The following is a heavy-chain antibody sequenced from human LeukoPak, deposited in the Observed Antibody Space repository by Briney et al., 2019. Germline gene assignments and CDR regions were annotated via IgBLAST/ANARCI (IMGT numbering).Heavy chain of an antibody. CDR2: INPNSGGT. Sequence: GASVKVSSTASGYTFTAYYMHWVRQAPGQGLEWMAWINPNSGGTNYAQKFQGRVTMTRDTSISTAYMELSRLTSDDTAVYYCARAPLGLPFDYWGQGSLVTVSS. CDR3: ARAPLGLPFDY. V-gene: IGHV1-2*02. J-gene: IGHJ4*02. CDR1: GYTFTAYY.